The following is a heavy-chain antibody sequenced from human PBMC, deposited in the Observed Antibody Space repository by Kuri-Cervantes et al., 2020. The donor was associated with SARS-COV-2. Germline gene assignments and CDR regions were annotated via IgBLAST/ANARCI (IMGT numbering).Heavy chain of an antibody. D-gene: IGHD1-1*01. J-gene: IGHJ3*02. V-gene: IGHV1-8*02. CDR3: ARDSGDWNPDGFDI. CDR2: INPDTGNA. Sequence: ASVKVSCKPSGYTFTTSDINWVRQATGQGLEWMGWINPDTGNAGYAQKFQGRVTVTRDTSTSTAFMELSSLRSDDTAVYYCARDSGDWNPDGFDIWGQGTMVTVSS. CDR1: GYTFTTSD.